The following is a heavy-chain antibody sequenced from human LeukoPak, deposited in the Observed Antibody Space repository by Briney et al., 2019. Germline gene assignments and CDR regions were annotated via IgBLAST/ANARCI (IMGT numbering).Heavy chain of an antibody. J-gene: IGHJ4*02. CDR1: GFTISDRP. CDR2: IHTAGRK. V-gene: IGHV3-53*01. Sequence: PGGSLRLSCAASGFTISDRPMNWVRQAPGRGLEWVSVIHTAGRKNCGYSVKGRFTISRDNSKNTVYLQMQSLRADDTAVYYCARGVTQTGYALDYWGQGTLVTVPS. D-gene: IGHD2-2*01. CDR3: ARGVTQTGYALDY.